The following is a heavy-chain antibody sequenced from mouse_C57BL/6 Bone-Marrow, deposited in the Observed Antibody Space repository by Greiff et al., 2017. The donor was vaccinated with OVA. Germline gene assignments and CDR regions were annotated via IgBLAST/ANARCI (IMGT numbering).Heavy chain of an antibody. D-gene: IGHD1-1*01. Sequence: EVKLMESGPGLVKPSQSLSLTCSVTGYSITSGYYWNWIRQFPGNKLEWMGYISYDGSNNYNPSLKNRISITRDTSKNQFFLKLNSVTTEDTATYYCAREGGFITLDYWGQGTTLTVSS. J-gene: IGHJ2*01. CDR3: AREGGFITLDY. CDR2: ISYDGSN. V-gene: IGHV3-6*01. CDR1: GYSITSGYY.